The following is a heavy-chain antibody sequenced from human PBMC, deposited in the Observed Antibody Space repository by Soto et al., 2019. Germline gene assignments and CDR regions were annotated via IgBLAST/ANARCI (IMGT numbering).Heavy chain of an antibody. D-gene: IGHD2-8*01. CDR2: IYVRNGGT. CDR3: VKNGEYCLEN. J-gene: IGHJ1*01. V-gene: IGHV4-4*02. CDR1: GGSIGSRDW. Sequence: QVQPQESGPGLVQPWETLSLTCAVYGGSIGSRDWWSWVRQAPGNGLEWIGQIYVRNGGTTYRPSLHTLVTISVDRSRNSLSLEVRSLTAADTAIFYCVKNGEYCLENWGGGTRGIVSS.